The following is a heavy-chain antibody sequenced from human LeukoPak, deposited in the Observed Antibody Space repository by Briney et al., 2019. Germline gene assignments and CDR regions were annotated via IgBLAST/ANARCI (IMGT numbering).Heavy chain of an antibody. V-gene: IGHV4-59*12. CDR1: GGSISSYY. J-gene: IGHJ4*02. Sequence: SETLSLTCTVSGGSISSYYWNWIRQPPGKGLEWIGYVYSSGSTNYSPSLKSRVTILVDTSKNQFSLKLSSVTAADTAVYYCARVKDIGYCSGGSCFSRYYFDYWGQGTLVTVSS. CDR2: VYSSGST. CDR3: ARVKDIGYCSGGSCFSRYYFDY. D-gene: IGHD2-15*01.